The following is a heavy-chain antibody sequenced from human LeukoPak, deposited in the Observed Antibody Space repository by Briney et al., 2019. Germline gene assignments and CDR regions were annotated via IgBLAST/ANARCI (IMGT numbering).Heavy chain of an antibody. CDR2: INPNSGGT. CDR3: ARGIDYVVAFDI. D-gene: IGHD4-17*01. J-gene: IGHJ3*02. Sequence: GASVKVSSKASGYTFTVYYMHWVRQAPGQGLEWMGWINPNSGGTNYAQKFQGRVTMTRDTSISTAYMELSRLRSDDTAVYYCARGIDYVVAFDIWGQGTMVTVSS. V-gene: IGHV1-2*02. CDR1: GYTFTVYY.